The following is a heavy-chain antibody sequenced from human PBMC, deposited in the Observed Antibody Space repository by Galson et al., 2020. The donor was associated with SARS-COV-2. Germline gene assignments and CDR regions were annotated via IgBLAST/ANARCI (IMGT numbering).Heavy chain of an antibody. Sequence: GESLKISCAASGFPFSTSVMTWVRKAPGKGLEWVSSISASGDYTYYADSVKGRFIVSRDNSKNTLYLQMSSPRAEDTAVYNCARGTYGSYWGVGFDPWGQGTQVTVSS. J-gene: IGHJ5*02. CDR3: ARGTYGSYWGVGFDP. CDR1: GFPFSTSV. V-gene: IGHV3-23*01. D-gene: IGHD3-16*01. CDR2: ISASGDYT.